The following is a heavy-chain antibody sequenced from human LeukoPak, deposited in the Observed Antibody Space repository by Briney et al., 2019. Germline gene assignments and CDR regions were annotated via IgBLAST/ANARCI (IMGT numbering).Heavy chain of an antibody. CDR1: GFTFSSYE. Sequence: GGSLRLSCAASGFTFSSYEMNWVRQAPGKGLEWVSYISSSGSTIYYADSVKGRFTISRDNAKNSLYLQMNSLRAEDTAVYCCARARGSIVVVPAAPFDYWGQGTLVTVSS. CDR3: ARARGSIVVVPAAPFDY. D-gene: IGHD2-2*01. CDR2: ISSSGSTI. J-gene: IGHJ4*02. V-gene: IGHV3-48*03.